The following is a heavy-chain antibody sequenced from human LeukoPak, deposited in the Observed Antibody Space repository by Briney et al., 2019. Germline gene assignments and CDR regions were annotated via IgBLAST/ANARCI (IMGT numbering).Heavy chain of an antibody. CDR3: ARASHGSGSYTLDY. D-gene: IGHD3-10*01. Sequence: SETLSLTCTVSGGSISSSSYYWGWIRQPPGKGLEWIGSIYYSGSTYYNPSLKSRVTISVDTSKNQFSLKLSSVTAADTAVYYCARASHGSGSYTLDYWGQGTLVTVSS. CDR1: GGSISSSSYY. CDR2: IYYSGST. J-gene: IGHJ4*02. V-gene: IGHV4-39*07.